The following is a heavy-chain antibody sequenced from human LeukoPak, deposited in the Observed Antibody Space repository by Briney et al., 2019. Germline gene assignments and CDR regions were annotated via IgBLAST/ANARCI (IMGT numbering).Heavy chain of an antibody. J-gene: IGHJ6*03. CDR2: INPNSGGT. V-gene: IGHV1-2*02. CDR3: ARRYFYYYYMDV. Sequence: GASVKVSCKASGGTFSSYAISWVRQAPGQGLEWMGWINPNSGGTNYAQKFQGRVTMTRDTSISTAYMELSRLRSDDTAVYYCARRYFYYYYMDVWGKGTTVTVSS. CDR1: GGTFSSYA.